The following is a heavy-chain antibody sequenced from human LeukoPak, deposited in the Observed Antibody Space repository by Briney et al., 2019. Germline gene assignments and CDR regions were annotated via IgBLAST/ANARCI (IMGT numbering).Heavy chain of an antibody. CDR2: ISSSDNTI. J-gene: IGHJ4*02. V-gene: IGHV3-11*01. Sequence: PGGSLRLSCAASGFTFRDYYMSWIRQAPGKGLEWVSHISSSDNTIYYADSVKGRFTISRDNAKNSLYLQMNSLRAEDTAVYYCARDHRFGELLYPPFDFWGQGTLVTVSS. D-gene: IGHD3-10*01. CDR3: ARDHRFGELLYPPFDF. CDR1: GFTFRDYY.